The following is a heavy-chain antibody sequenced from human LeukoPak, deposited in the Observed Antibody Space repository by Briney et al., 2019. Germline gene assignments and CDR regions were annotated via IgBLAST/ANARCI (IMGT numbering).Heavy chain of an antibody. CDR3: AREGVLRFLEWRYYFDY. V-gene: IGHV4-30-4*08. CDR1: GGSISSGDYY. Sequence: SQTLSLTCTVSGGSISSGDYYWSWIRQPPGKGLEWIGYIYYSGSTYYNPSLKSRITISVDTSKNQSSLKLSSVTAADTAVYYCAREGVLRFLEWRYYFDYWGQGTLVTVSS. D-gene: IGHD3-3*01. CDR2: IYYSGST. J-gene: IGHJ4*02.